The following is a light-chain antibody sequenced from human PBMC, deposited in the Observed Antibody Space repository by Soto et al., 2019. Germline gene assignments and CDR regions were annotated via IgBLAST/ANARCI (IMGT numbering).Light chain of an antibody. CDR3: QQYYNTPYT. J-gene: IGKJ2*01. CDR2: WAS. V-gene: IGKV3-15*01. CDR1: QSVSSY. Sequence: EIVLTQSPATLSLSPGERATLSCRASQSVSSYLAWYQQRPGQPPRLLLYWASTRESGVPDRFVGSGSETDFTLTISSLQAGDEAIYHCQQYYNTPYTFGQGTTLEIK.